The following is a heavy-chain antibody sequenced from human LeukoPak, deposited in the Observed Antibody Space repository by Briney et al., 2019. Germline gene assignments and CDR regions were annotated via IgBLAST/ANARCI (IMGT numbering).Heavy chain of an antibody. V-gene: IGHV4-31*03. Sequence: SQTLSLTCTVSGGSISSGGYYWSWIRQHPGKGLEWIGYIYYSGSTYYNPSLKSRVTISVDTSKNQFSLKLSSVTAADTAVYYCARVSPQNYYCYGMDVWGQGTTVTVSS. CDR2: IYYSGST. CDR3: ARVSPQNYYCYGMDV. CDR1: GGSISSGGYY. J-gene: IGHJ6*02.